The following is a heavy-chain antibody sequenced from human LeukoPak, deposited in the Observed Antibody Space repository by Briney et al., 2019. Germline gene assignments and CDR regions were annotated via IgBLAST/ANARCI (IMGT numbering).Heavy chain of an antibody. CDR1: GFPFSSYP. D-gene: IGHD6-13*01. V-gene: IGHV3-23*01. CDR2: ISGSGGST. CDR3: AKSSAAAGTPNPVDY. J-gene: IGHJ4*02. Sequence: GGSLRLSCAASGFPFSSYPMSWVRQAPGEGLEGVSAISGSGGSTYYADSVKGRFTISRDNSKNTLYLQMNSLRAEDTAVYYCAKSSAAAGTPNPVDYWGQGTLVTVSS.